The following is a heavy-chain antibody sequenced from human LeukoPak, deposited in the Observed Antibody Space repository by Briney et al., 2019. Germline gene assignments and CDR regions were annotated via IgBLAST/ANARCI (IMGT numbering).Heavy chain of an antibody. V-gene: IGHV3-7*01. Sequence: GGSLRLSCAASGFTFSSYWMSWVRLAPGKGLEWVANIKQDGSEKYYVDSVKGRFTISRDNAKNSLYLQMNSLRAEDTAVYYCARDRGGMVRGVNNWFDPWGQGTLVTVSS. CDR1: GFTFSSYW. D-gene: IGHD3-10*01. J-gene: IGHJ5*02. CDR2: IKQDGSEK. CDR3: ARDRGGMVRGVNNWFDP.